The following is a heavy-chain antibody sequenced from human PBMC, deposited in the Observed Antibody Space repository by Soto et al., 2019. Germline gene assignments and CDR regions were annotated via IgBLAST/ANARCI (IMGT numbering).Heavy chain of an antibody. CDR2: VSYDGSNK. V-gene: IGHV3-30-3*01. D-gene: IGHD6-19*01. CDR1: GFTFSNYA. Sequence: QVQLVESGGGVVQPGRSLRLSCAASGFTFSNYAMHWVRQAPGKGLEWVAVVSYDGSNKYYADSVKGRFTISRDSSKKTLYLQRTGRRAEERAVYPCARAERNSSGWYPFDHGGKGTLVPVSS. CDR3: ARAERNSSGWYPFDH. J-gene: IGHJ4*02.